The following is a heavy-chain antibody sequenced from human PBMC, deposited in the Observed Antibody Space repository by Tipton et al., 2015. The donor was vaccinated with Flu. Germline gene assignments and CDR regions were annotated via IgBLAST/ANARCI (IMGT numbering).Heavy chain of an antibody. CDR2: ISYSGST. Sequence: LRLSCTVSGGSISNYYWNWVRQPPGKGLEWIGYISYSGSTNYNPSLKSRVTISVDTSKNQFSLRLSSVTAADTAVYFCARVKATRFPFDPWGQGTLVTVSS. J-gene: IGHJ5*02. CDR1: GGSISNYY. D-gene: IGHD3-10*01. CDR3: ARVKATRFPFDP. V-gene: IGHV4-59*01.